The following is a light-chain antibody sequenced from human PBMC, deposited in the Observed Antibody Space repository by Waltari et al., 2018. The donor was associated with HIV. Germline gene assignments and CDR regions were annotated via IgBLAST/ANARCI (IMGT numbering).Light chain of an antibody. CDR2: EVT. V-gene: IGLV2-8*01. CDR3: CSYAGSDVV. Sequence: QSALTQPPSASGSPGQSVTISCTGTSSDVGVYNYISWYQQHPGKAPKLMIFEVTKRPSGVPDRFSGSTSGNTASLTVSGLQAEDEAVYYCCSYAGSDVVFGGGTKLTVL. J-gene: IGLJ2*01. CDR1: SSDVGVYNY.